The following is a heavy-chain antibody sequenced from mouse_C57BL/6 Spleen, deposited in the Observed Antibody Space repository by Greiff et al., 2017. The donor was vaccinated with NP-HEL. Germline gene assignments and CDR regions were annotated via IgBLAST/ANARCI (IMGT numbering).Heavy chain of an antibody. CDR2: ISYDGSN. D-gene: IGHD2-2*01. Sequence: ESGPGLVKPSQSLSLTCSVTGYSITSGYYWNWIRQFPGNKLEWMGYISYDGSNNYNPSLKNRISITRDTSKNQFFLKLNSVTTEDTATYYCARGGVTTRYYAMDYWGQGTSVTVSS. CDR1: GYSITSGYY. J-gene: IGHJ4*01. V-gene: IGHV3-6*01. CDR3: ARGGVTTRYYAMDY.